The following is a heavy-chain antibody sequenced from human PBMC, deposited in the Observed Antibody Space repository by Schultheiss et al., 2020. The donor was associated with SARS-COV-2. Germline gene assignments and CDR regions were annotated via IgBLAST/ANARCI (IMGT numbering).Heavy chain of an antibody. CDR1: GGSFSGYY. V-gene: IGHV4-34*01. J-gene: IGHJ4*02. CDR2: INHSGST. Sequence: GSLRLSCAVYGGSFSGYYWSWIRQPPGKGLEWIGEINHSGSTNYNPSLKSRVTISVDTSKNQFSLKLSSVNAADTAVYYCARRDGYNYYFDYWGQGTLVTVSS. CDR3: ARRDGYNYYFDY. D-gene: IGHD5-24*01.